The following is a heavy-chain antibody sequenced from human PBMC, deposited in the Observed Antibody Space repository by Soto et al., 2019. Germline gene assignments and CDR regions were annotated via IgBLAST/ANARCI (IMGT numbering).Heavy chain of an antibody. Sequence: SETLSLTCAVSGDSITSDKWWSWIRQPPGKGLHWIGEIYHSGSTKYNPYLKSRVIITVDKSKNQFSLKLSSVTDADTAVYYCARGETQQQRDYWGQGTLVTVSS. D-gene: IGHD6-13*01. CDR3: ARGETQQQRDY. CDR2: IYHSGST. J-gene: IGHJ4*02. V-gene: IGHV4-4*02. CDR1: GDSITSDKW.